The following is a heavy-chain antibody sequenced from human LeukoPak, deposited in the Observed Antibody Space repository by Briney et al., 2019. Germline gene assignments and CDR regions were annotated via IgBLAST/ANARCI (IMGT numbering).Heavy chain of an antibody. Sequence: PGGSLRLSCAASGFTVSSNYMTWVRQAPGKGLEWVSIIYSGRSTYYADSVKGRFTISRDNSKNTLYLQMNSLRAEDTAVYYCAKPYYPKTYYYYYYYMDVWGKGTTVTVSS. V-gene: IGHV3-53*01. CDR2: IYSGRST. CDR1: GFTVSSNY. D-gene: IGHD3-22*01. CDR3: AKPYYPKTYYYYYYYMDV. J-gene: IGHJ6*03.